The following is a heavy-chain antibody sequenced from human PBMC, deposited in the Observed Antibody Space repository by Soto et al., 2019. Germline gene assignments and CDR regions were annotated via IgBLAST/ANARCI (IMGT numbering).Heavy chain of an antibody. CDR2: IIPIFGTA. CDR1: GGTFSSYA. CDR3: ASSVAGTTSLDY. D-gene: IGHD6-19*01. J-gene: IGHJ4*02. Sequence: RASVKVSCKASGGTFSSYAISWVRQAPGQGLEWMGGIIPIFGTANYAQKFQGRVTITADKSTSTAYMELSSLRSEDTAVYYCASSVAGTTSLDYWGQGTLVTVSS. V-gene: IGHV1-69*06.